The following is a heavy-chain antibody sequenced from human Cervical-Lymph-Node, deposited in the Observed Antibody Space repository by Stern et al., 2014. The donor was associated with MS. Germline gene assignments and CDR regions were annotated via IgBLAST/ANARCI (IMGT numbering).Heavy chain of an antibody. J-gene: IGHJ4*02. CDR1: GYSFTIYY. Sequence: VQLVQSGAEVKKPGESLKISCKLSGYSFTIYYIAWVRQMPGKGLEWMEVVDPSASDATYSQSCHANVSISADNTITTTFLQWSSLRAADTDMSYCARHVQGFDYWGQGTLVTVSS. CDR2: VDPSASDA. CDR3: ARHVQGFDY. V-gene: IGHV5-51*01.